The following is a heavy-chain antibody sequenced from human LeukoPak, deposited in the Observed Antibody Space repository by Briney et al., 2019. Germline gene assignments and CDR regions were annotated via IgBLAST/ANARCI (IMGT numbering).Heavy chain of an antibody. V-gene: IGHV1-18*01. CDR3: ARERPPRYSSSWYYWFDP. D-gene: IGHD6-13*01. J-gene: IGHJ5*02. Sequence: ASVKVSCKASGYTFASYGISWVRQAPGQGLEWMGWISAYNGNTNYAQKLQGRVTMTTDTSTSTAYMELRSLRSDDTAVYYCARERPPRYSSSWYYWFDPWAREPWSPSPQ. CDR1: GYTFASYG. CDR2: ISAYNGNT.